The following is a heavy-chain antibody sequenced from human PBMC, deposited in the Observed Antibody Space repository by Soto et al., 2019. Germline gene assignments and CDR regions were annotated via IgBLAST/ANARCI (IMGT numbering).Heavy chain of an antibody. V-gene: IGHV3-30-3*01. J-gene: IGHJ6*02. CDR3: ARDRQVALGYYYGIDV. CDR2: ISYDGTNK. CDR1: GFTFSSYA. Sequence: QVQLVESGGGVVQPGRSLRLSCAVSGFTFSSYAIQWVRQAPGRGLEWVAVISYDGTNKYYADSVKGRFTISRDNSKNTLYLQMNSLRGEDTAVYYCARDRQVALGYYYGIDVWGQGTTVTVSS. D-gene: IGHD3-16*01.